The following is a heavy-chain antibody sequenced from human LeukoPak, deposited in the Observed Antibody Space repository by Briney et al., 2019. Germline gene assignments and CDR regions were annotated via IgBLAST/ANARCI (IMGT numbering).Heavy chain of an antibody. D-gene: IGHD4/OR15-4a*01. CDR1: GGSISSGSFY. V-gene: IGHV4-31*03. Sequence: SETLSLTCTVSGGSISSGSFYWSWIRQHPGKGLEWIGYIYHSGSTYYNPSLKSRVTISLDTSKNQFSLKLSSVTVADTAVFYCARIIANHFDYWGQGTLVTVSS. J-gene: IGHJ4*02. CDR3: ARIIANHFDY. CDR2: IYHSGST.